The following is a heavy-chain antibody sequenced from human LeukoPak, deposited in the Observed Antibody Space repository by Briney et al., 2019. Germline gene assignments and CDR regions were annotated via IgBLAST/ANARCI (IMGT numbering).Heavy chain of an antibody. V-gene: IGHV3-15*01. CDR2: IKSKTDGGTT. J-gene: IGHJ4*02. D-gene: IGHD3-22*01. CDR1: GFTFSNAW. Sequence: GGSLRLSCAASGFTFSNAWMSWVRQAPGKGLEWVGRIKSKTDGGTTDYAAPVKGRFTISRDDSKNTLYLQMNSLKTEDTAVYYCTTDWRYYYDSSRNYWGQGTLVTVSS. CDR3: TTDWRYYYDSSRNY.